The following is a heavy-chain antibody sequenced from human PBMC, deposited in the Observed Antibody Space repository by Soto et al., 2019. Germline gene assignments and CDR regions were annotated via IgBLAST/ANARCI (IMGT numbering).Heavy chain of an antibody. CDR3: ARGKKGSANFSHPGYALHY. J-gene: IGHJ4*02. Sequence: QVQLQQWGAGLLKPSETLSLTCAVYGGSFSGYYWSWIRQPPGKGLEWIGEINHSGSTNYNPSLKSRVTISVDTSKNQFSLKLSSVTAAGTAVYYCARGKKGSANFSHPGYALHYWGQGTLVTVSS. CDR2: INHSGST. V-gene: IGHV4-34*01. CDR1: GGSFSGYY. D-gene: IGHD2-2*03.